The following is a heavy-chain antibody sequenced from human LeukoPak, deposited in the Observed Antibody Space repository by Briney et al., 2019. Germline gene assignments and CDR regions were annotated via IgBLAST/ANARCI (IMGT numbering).Heavy chain of an antibody. V-gene: IGHV4-59*01. D-gene: IGHD1-26*01. CDR3: ARGASGSYYGIWFDP. Sequence: SETLSLTCTVSGGSFSSSYWSWIRQPPGKGLEWIGYIYYSGSTNYNPSLKSRVTISPDTSKNQFSLKLSSVTAADTAVYYCARGASGSYYGIWFDPWGQGTLVTVSS. CDR2: IYYSGST. CDR1: GGSFSSSY. J-gene: IGHJ5*02.